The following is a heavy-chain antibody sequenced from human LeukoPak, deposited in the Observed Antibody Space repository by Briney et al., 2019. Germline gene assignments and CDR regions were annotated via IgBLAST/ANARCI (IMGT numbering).Heavy chain of an antibody. CDR2: IIPIFGTA. D-gene: IGHD1-14*01. CDR3: AREPLGRPRTYYFDY. Sequence: SVKVSCKASGGTFSSYAISWVRQAPGQGLEWMGGIIPIFGTANYAQKFQGRVTITADESTSTAYMELSSLRSEDTAVYYCAREPLGRPRTYYFDYWGQGTLVTASS. V-gene: IGHV1-69*01. CDR1: GGTFSSYA. J-gene: IGHJ4*02.